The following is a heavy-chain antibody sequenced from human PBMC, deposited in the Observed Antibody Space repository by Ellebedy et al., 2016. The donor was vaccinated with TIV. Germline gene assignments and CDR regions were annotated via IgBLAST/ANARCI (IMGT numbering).Heavy chain of an antibody. CDR3: ASWDYYDSSGYLDY. J-gene: IGHJ4*02. CDR1: GGTFSSYA. CDR2: IIPILGIA. V-gene: IGHV1-69*04. D-gene: IGHD3-22*01. Sequence: AASVKVSCKASGGTFSSYAISWVRQAPGQGLEWMGRIIPILGIANYAQKFQGRVTITADKSTSTAYMELSSLRSEDTAVYYCASWDYYDSSGYLDYWGQGTLVTVSS.